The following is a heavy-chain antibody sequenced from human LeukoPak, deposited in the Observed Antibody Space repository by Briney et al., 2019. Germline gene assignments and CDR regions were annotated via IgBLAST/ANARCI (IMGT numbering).Heavy chain of an antibody. Sequence: AGGSLRLSCAASGFTFSSNAMSWVRQAPGKGLEWVSVITGNGGRTYYADSVKGRFTISRDNSKNPLSLQMTSLRADDTAVYYCAKDAVAPGSGGDYFDYWGQGTLVTVSS. J-gene: IGHJ4*02. CDR2: ITGNGGRT. D-gene: IGHD3-10*01. CDR1: GFTFSSNA. CDR3: AKDAVAPGSGGDYFDY. V-gene: IGHV3-23*01.